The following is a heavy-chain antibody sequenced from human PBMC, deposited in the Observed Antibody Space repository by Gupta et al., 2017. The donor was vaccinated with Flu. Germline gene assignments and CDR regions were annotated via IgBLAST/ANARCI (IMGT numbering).Heavy chain of an antibody. CDR1: RFTFDDYA. D-gene: IGHD6-19*01. CDR2: ISWNSGSI. J-gene: IGHJ4*02. Sequence: EVQLVESGGGLVQPGRSLRLSCAASRFTFDDYAMHWVRQAPGKGLEWCSGISWNSGSIGYADSVKGRFTISRDNAKNSLYLQMNSLRAEDTALYYCAKDAVYSSGWYIFDYWGQGTLVTVSS. V-gene: IGHV3-9*01. CDR3: AKDAVYSSGWYIFDY.